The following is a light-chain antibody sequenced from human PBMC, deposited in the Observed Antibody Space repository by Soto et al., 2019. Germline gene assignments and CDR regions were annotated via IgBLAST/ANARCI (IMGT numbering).Light chain of an antibody. CDR2: GAS. CDR3: QQYNNWPPIT. V-gene: IGKV3-20*01. Sequence: DIVLTQSPGPLSLSPGERATLSCMSSQSVSSSYLAWYQQKPGQAPRLLIYGASSRATGIPDRFSGSGSGTDFTLTISRLEPEDLAVYYCQQYNNWPPITFGQGTRLEI. CDR1: QSVSSSY. J-gene: IGKJ5*01.